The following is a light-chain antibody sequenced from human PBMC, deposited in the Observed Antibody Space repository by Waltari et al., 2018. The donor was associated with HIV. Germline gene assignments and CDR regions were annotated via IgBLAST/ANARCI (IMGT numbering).Light chain of an antibody. CDR3: QQYYSNPRT. Sequence: DIVMTQSTDSLAVSLGERATINCKSSQSVLYSSNNKNYLAWYQQKVGQPPKLLMYWVYTRESGVPDRFTGSGSGTDFTLTISSLQAEDVAVYYCQQYYSNPRTFGQGTKVEIK. CDR2: WVY. V-gene: IGKV4-1*01. J-gene: IGKJ1*01. CDR1: QSVLYSSNNKNY.